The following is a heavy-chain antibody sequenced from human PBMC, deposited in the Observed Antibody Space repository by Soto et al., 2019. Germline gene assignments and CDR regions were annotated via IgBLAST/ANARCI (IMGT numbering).Heavy chain of an antibody. V-gene: IGHV4-61*01. CDR3: ARVSPGYDFWSGYYPPYYFDY. D-gene: IGHD3-3*01. CDR1: GGSVSSGSYY. Sequence: TLSLTCTVSGGSVSSGSYYWSLIRHPPGKGLEWIGYIYYSGSTNYNPSLKSRVTISVDTSKNQFSLKLSSVTAADTAVYYCARVSPGYDFWSGYYPPYYFDYWGQGTLVTVSS. J-gene: IGHJ4*02. CDR2: IYYSGST.